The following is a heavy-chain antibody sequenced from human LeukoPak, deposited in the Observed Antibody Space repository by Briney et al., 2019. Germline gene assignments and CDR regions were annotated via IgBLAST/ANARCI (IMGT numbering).Heavy chain of an antibody. CDR1: GYTFTDYY. V-gene: IGHV1-2*02. Sequence: ASVKVSCKTSGYTFTDYYIHWVRQAPGQGLEWMGWMNPNSGGTNYAQKFQGRVSMTRDTSITTAFMELSRVTSDDTAVYYCASSVDTAMASDVGFDIWGQGTMVTVSS. CDR3: ASSVDTAMASDVGFDI. J-gene: IGHJ3*02. D-gene: IGHD5-18*01. CDR2: MNPNSGGT.